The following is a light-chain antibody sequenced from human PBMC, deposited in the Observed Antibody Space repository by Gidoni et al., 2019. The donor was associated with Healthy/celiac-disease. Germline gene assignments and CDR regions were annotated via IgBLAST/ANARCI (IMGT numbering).Light chain of an antibody. J-gene: IGKJ2*01. CDR1: KRISSY. CDR3: QQSYSTPMYT. V-gene: IGKV1-39*01. Sequence: DIQMTHSPSSLSASVGDIFTITCRASKRISSYLNWYQQKPGNAPKLLIYAASSLQSGVTSRFSGSGSGTDFTLTISSLQPEDFATYYCQQSYSTPMYTFGQGTKLEIK. CDR2: AAS.